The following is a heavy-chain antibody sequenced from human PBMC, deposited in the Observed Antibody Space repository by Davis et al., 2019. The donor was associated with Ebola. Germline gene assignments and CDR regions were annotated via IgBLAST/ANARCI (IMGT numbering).Heavy chain of an antibody. CDR1: GGTFSSYA. CDR2: IIPIFGTA. V-gene: IGHV1-69*13. J-gene: IGHJ6*03. CDR3: ARSTTPIFGVVIMMYNYMDV. D-gene: IGHD3-3*01. Sequence: SVKVSCKASGGTFSSYAISWVRQAPGQGLEWMGGIIPIFGTANYAQKFQGRVTITADESTSTAYMELSSLRSEDTAAYYCARSTTPIFGVVIMMYNYMDVWGKGTTVTVSS.